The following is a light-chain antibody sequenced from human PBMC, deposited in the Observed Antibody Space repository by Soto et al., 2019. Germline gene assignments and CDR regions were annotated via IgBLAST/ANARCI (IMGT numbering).Light chain of an antibody. CDR2: AAA. J-gene: IGKJ5*01. Sequence: EIVLTQSPGTLSLSPGERATLSCRASQRVNNNLAWYQQKPGEAPRLLIYAAATRATGIPARISGSGAGTEFTLTIGSLQSDDFATYYCQQYNNWPLITFGQGTRLEIK. V-gene: IGKV3-15*01. CDR1: QRVNNN. CDR3: QQYNNWPLIT.